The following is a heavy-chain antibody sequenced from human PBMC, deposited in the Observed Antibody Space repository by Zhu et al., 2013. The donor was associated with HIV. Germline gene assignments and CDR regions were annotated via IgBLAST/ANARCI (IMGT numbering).Heavy chain of an antibody. CDR3: ARERVDYYDSSGYSSLAEYFQH. D-gene: IGHD3-22*01. CDR1: GGTFSSYA. V-gene: IGHV1-69*06. CDR2: IIPIFGTA. Sequence: QVQLVQSGAEVKKPGSSVKVSCKASGGTFSSYAISWVRQAPGQGLEWMGGIIPIFGTANYAQKFQGRVTITADKSTSTAYMELSSLRSEDTAVYYCARERVDYYDSSGYSSLAEYFQHWGQGTLVTVSS. J-gene: IGHJ1*01.